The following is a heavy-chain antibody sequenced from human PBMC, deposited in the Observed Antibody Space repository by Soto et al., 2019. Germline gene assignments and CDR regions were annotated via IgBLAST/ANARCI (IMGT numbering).Heavy chain of an antibody. CDR1: GFTFSRYA. CDR2: IGGDGEST. J-gene: IGHJ5*02. Sequence: GGSLRLSCAASGFTFSRYAMSWVRQIPGKGLECVSAIGGDGESTHYADSVKGRFTNSRDNSKNTLYLQLNSLRVEDTAVYYCAKVGGFDPWGQGTLVTVSS. V-gene: IGHV3-23*01. CDR3: AKVGGFDP. D-gene: IGHD4-17*01.